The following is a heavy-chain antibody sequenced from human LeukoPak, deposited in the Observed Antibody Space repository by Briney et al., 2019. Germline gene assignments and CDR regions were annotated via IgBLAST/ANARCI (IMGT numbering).Heavy chain of an antibody. D-gene: IGHD6-19*01. Sequence: GRSLRLSCAASGFTFNSFGIHWVRQAPGKGLEWVAVIYYDGSNNFYADSVKGRFTISRDNSKDTLYLQMDSLSAEDTAVYYCAKGGRFTSGWRGAFDSWGQGTLVTVSS. V-gene: IGHV3-33*06. CDR2: IYYDGSNN. CDR3: AKGGRFTSGWRGAFDS. CDR1: GFTFNSFG. J-gene: IGHJ4*02.